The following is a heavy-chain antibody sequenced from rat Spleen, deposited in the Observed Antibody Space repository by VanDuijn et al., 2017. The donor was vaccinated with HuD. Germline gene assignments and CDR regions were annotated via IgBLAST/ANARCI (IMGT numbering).Heavy chain of an antibody. D-gene: IGHD1-12*03. Sequence: EVKLVESGGGLVQPGRSLKLSCAASGFNFNDYWMGWVRQAPGKGLECVSSINPDGGSTYYPDSVKGRFTISRDNAQNTVYLQMNSLRSEDTATYYCAKRDYDGYYPFAYWGQGTLVTVSS. CDR2: INPDGGST. V-gene: IGHV5-58*01. J-gene: IGHJ3*01. CDR1: GFNFNDYW. CDR3: AKRDYDGYYPFAY.